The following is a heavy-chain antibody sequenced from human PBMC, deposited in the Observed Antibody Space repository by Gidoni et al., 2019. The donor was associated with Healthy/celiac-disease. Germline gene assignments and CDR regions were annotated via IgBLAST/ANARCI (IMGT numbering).Heavy chain of an antibody. Sequence: EVQLVESGGGLVKPGGSLRLSCAASGSTFSSYSMNWVRQAPGKGLEWVSSISSSSSYIYYADSVKGRFTISRDNAKNSLYLQMNSLRAEDTAVYYCARGVTAPWYFDLWGRGTLVTVSS. CDR1: GSTFSSYS. D-gene: IGHD5-18*01. J-gene: IGHJ2*01. CDR2: ISSSSSYI. CDR3: ARGVTAPWYFDL. V-gene: IGHV3-21*01.